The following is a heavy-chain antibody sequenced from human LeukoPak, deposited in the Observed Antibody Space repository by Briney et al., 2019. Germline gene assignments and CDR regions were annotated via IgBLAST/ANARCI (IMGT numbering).Heavy chain of an antibody. CDR3: ARRFGGDFEYYFDY. V-gene: IGHV4-59*08. D-gene: IGHD2-21*02. Sequence: PGGSLRLSCAASGFTFSSYWMSWVRQPPGKGLEWIGYIYYSGSTNYNPSLKSRVTISVDTSKNQFSLKLSSVTAADTAVYYCARRFGGDFEYYFDYWGQGTLVTVSS. J-gene: IGHJ4*02. CDR1: GFTFSSYW. CDR2: IYYSGST.